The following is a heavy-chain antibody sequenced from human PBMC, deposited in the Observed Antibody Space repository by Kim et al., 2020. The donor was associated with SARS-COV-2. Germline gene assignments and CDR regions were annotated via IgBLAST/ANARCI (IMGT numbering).Heavy chain of an antibody. D-gene: IGHD6-13*01. Sequence: SETLSLTCTVSGGSISSYYWSWIRQPPGKGLEWIGYIYYSGSTNYNPSLKSRVTISVDTSKNQFSLKLSSVTAADTAVYYCARVRQQLVPHYYYYGMDVWGQGTTVTVSS. CDR3: ARVRQQLVPHYYYYGMDV. V-gene: IGHV4-59*13. CDR2: IYYSGST. CDR1: GGSISSYY. J-gene: IGHJ6*02.